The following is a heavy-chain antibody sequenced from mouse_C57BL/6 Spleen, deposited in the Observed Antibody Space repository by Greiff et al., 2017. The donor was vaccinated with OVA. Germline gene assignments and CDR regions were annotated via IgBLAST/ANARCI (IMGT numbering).Heavy chain of an antibody. CDR1: GYTFTSYW. J-gene: IGHJ2*01. CDR3: AIYSNNAY. Sequence: VQLQQPGAELVMPGASVKLSCKASGYTFTSYWMHWVKQRPGQGLEWIGEIDPSDSYTNYNQKFKGKSTLTVDKSSSTAYMQLSSLTSEDSAVYYGAIYSNNAYWGQGTTLTVSS. V-gene: IGHV1-69*01. CDR2: IDPSDSYT. D-gene: IGHD2-5*01.